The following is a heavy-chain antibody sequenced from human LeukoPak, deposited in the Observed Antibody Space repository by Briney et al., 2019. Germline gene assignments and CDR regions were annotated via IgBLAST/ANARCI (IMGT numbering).Heavy chain of an antibody. Sequence: PGGSLRLSCAASGFTFSSYAMSWVRQAPGKGLEWVPGVSGSGSSTYYADSVKGRFTISRDNSKNTLYLQMNSLRAEDTAVYYCAKDLDIVATIIGNWGQGTLVTVSS. CDR1: GFTFSSYA. V-gene: IGHV3-23*01. D-gene: IGHD5-12*01. CDR3: AKDLDIVATIIGN. J-gene: IGHJ4*02. CDR2: VSGSGSST.